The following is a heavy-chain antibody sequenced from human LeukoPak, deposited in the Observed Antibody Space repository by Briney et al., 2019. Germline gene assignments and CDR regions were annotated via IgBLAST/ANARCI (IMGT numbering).Heavy chain of an antibody. CDR1: GFTFSSYA. J-gene: IGHJ4*02. Sequence: GGSLRLSCAASGFTFSSYAMHWVRQAPGKGLERVAHTNQDGSKNYYVDSVRGRFTISRENAKNSLYLQMNRLRAEDKAVYYCATTVAGYPDDYFDYWGQGTLVSVSS. V-gene: IGHV3-7*01. CDR2: TNQDGSKN. CDR3: ATTVAGYPDDYFDY. D-gene: IGHD6-19*01.